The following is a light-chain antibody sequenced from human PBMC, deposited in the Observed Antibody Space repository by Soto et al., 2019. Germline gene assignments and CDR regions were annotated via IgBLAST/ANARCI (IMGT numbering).Light chain of an antibody. Sequence: DVQLTQSPSFLSASVGDRVTITCRASQDISSYLAWYRQKPGKPPKLLIYVTSTLQSGVPSRFSGSGSGTEFTLTISSLQPEDFATYFCQQLNTYPFTFGGGTKVDIK. CDR1: QDISSY. J-gene: IGKJ4*01. V-gene: IGKV1-9*01. CDR2: VTS. CDR3: QQLNTYPFT.